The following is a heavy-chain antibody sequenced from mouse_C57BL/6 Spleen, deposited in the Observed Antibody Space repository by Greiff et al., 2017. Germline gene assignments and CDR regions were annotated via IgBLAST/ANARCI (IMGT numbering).Heavy chain of an antibody. J-gene: IGHJ2*01. CDR2: IDPSAGGT. Sequence: QVQLQQSGAELVRPGASVTLSCKASGYTFTDYEMHWVKQTPVHGLEWIGAIDPSAGGTAYNQKFKGKAILTAAKSSSTAYMERRSLTSEDSAVYYCTRDTTVEYMDYWGQGTTLTVSS. CDR1: GYTFTDYE. D-gene: IGHD1-1*01. CDR3: TRDTTVEYMDY. V-gene: IGHV1-15*01.